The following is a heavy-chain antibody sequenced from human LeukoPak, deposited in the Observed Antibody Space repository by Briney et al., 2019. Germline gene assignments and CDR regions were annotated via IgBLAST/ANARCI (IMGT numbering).Heavy chain of an antibody. CDR1: GYSISSGYY. CDR2: IYHSGST. D-gene: IGHD3/OR15-3a*01. Sequence: SETLSLTCTVSGYSISSGYYWGWIRQPPGKGLEWIGSIYHSGSTYYNPSLKSRVPISVDTSKTQFSLKLSSVTAADTAVYYCARVDADYFDYWGQGTLVTVSS. J-gene: IGHJ4*02. CDR3: ARVDADYFDY. V-gene: IGHV4-38-2*02.